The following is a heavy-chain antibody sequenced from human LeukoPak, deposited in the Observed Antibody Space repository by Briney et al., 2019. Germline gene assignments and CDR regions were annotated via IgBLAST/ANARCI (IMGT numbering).Heavy chain of an antibody. J-gene: IGHJ4*02. Sequence: SETLSLTCAVSGYSFSSDYYWGWIRQPPGKGLEGIGSIYHSGSTYYNPSLKSRVTISVDTSKNQFSLKLSSVTAADTAVYHCAIGPGYGSGWYLYWGQGTLVTISS. CDR2: IYHSGST. V-gene: IGHV4-38-2*01. D-gene: IGHD6-19*01. CDR3: AIGPGYGSGWYLY. CDR1: GYSFSSDYY.